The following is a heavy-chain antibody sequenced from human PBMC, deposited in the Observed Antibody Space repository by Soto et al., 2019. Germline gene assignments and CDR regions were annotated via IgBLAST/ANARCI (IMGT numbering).Heavy chain of an antibody. CDR2: IYHTGST. Sequence: SETLSLSCAVSGYSISNGYYWGWIRQPPGKGLEWIGSIYHTGSTYYNPSLKSRVTISVDTSKNQFSLKLSSVTAADTAVYYCARRHSSNWYGLDYWGQGTLVTVSS. CDR3: ARRHSSNWYGLDY. CDR1: GYSISNGYY. V-gene: IGHV4-38-2*01. J-gene: IGHJ4*02. D-gene: IGHD6-13*01.